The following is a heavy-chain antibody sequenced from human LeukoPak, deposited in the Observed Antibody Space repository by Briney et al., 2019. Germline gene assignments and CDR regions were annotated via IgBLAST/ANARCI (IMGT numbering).Heavy chain of an antibody. D-gene: IGHD3-3*01. CDR3: ARDRSRSGYYSYYFDY. Sequence: GASVKVSCKASGYTFTSYYMHWVRQAPGRGLEWMGIINPSGGSTSYAQKFQGRVTMTRDTSTSTVYMELSSLRSEDTAVYYCARDRSRSGYYSYYFDYWGQGTLVTVSS. V-gene: IGHV1-46*01. CDR1: GYTFTSYY. CDR2: INPSGGST. J-gene: IGHJ4*02.